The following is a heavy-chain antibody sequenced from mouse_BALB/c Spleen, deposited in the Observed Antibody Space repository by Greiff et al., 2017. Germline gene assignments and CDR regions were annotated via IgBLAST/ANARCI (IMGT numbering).Heavy chain of an antibody. Sequence: EVKLVESGPSLVKPSQTLSLTCSVTGDSITSGYWNWIRKFPGNKLEYMGYISYSGSTYYNPSLKSRISITRDTSKNQYYLQLNSVTTEDTATYYCARWSYGNYVGYFDVWGAGTTVTVSS. CDR1: GDSITSGY. CDR3: ARWSYGNYVGYFDV. D-gene: IGHD2-1*01. V-gene: IGHV3-8*02. J-gene: IGHJ1*01. CDR2: ISYSGST.